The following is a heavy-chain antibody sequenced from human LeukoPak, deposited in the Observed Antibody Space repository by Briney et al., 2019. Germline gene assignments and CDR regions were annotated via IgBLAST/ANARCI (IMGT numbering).Heavy chain of an antibody. CDR2: INWNGGST. J-gene: IGHJ4*02. CDR3: ASRHYYGSGSYYDY. Sequence: GGSLRLSCAASGFIISAYWMHWVRQAPGKGLVWVSGINWNGGSTGYADSVKGRFTISRDNAKNSLYLQMNSLRAEDTALYYCASRHYYGSGSYYDYWGQGTLVTVSS. D-gene: IGHD3-10*01. CDR1: GFIISAYW. V-gene: IGHV3-20*04.